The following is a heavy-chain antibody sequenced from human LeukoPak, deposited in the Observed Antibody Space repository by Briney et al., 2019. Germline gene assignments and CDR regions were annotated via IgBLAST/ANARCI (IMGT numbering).Heavy chain of an antibody. CDR2: IFHSGST. D-gene: IGHD5-24*01. CDR1: GFSLTIGYF. Sequence: SETLSLTCNVSGFSLTIGYFWGWIRQPPGKGLEWIGSIFHSGSTYFNPSLKSRVTISVDTSKNQFSLKLSSVTAADTAVYYCARVHGDSIDGYNSLVYWGQGTLVTVSS. J-gene: IGHJ4*02. V-gene: IGHV4-38-2*02. CDR3: ARVHGDSIDGYNSLVY.